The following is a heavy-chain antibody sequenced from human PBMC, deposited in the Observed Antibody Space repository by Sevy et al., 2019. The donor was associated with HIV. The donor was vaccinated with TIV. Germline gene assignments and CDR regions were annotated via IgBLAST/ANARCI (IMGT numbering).Heavy chain of an antibody. CDR3: AKQGGYCSNGVCYRAFDY. CDR1: GFTFSSFG. CDR2: ISHDGSNK. J-gene: IGHJ4*02. Sequence: GGSLRLSCAASGFTFSSFGMHWVRQAPGKGLEWVAIISHDGSNKIYADSVKGRFTISRDNSKNTLYLQMDSLRADDTAVYYCAKQGGYCSNGVCYRAFDYWGQGTLVTVFS. V-gene: IGHV3-30*18. D-gene: IGHD2-8*01.